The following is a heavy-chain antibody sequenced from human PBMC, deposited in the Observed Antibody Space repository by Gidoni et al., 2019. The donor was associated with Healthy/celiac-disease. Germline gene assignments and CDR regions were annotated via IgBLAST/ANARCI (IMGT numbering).Heavy chain of an antibody. CDR3: ARGACTGGVCPDAFDI. Sequence: QVQLVESGGGLVKPGGSLRLSCAASGFTFSDYYMSWIRQAPGKGLEWVSYISSSSSYTNYADSVKGRFTISRDNAKNSLYLQMNSLRAEDTAVYYCARGACTGGVCPDAFDIWGQGTMVTVSS. J-gene: IGHJ3*02. CDR2: ISSSSSYT. D-gene: IGHD2-8*02. V-gene: IGHV3-11*05. CDR1: GFTFSDYY.